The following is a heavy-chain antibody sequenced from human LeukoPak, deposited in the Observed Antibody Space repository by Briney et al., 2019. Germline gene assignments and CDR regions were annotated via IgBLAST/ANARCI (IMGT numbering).Heavy chain of an antibody. V-gene: IGHV3-7*01. J-gene: IGHJ6*04. Sequence: GGSLRLSCAASGFTFSRYWMSWVRQAPGKGLEWVANIKQDGSQKSYVDSVKGRFTISRDNAKNSLYLQTNSLRAEDTAVYYCAELGITMIGGVWGKGTTVTISS. CDR2: IKQDGSQK. CDR3: AELGITMIGGV. D-gene: IGHD3-10*02. CDR1: GFTFSRYW.